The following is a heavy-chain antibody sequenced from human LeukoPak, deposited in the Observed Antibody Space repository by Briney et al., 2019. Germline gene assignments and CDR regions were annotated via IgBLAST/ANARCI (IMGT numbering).Heavy chain of an antibody. CDR3: AKKGGMGYYYYYGMDV. Sequence: GGSLRLSCAASGFTFSSYAMSWVRQAPGKGLEWVSAISGSGGSTYYADSVKGRFTISRDNSKNTLYPQMNSLRVEDTAVYYCAKKGGMGYYYYYGMDVWGQGTTVTVSS. D-gene: IGHD3-16*01. CDR2: ISGSGGST. V-gene: IGHV3-23*01. CDR1: GFTFSSYA. J-gene: IGHJ6*02.